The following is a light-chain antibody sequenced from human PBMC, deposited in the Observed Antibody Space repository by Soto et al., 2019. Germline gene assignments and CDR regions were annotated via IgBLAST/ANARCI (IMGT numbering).Light chain of an antibody. CDR2: DNN. CDR3: CSSASRTTPVV. J-gene: IGLJ2*01. Sequence: QSVLTQPPSVSAAPGQKVTISCSGSSSNIGNNFVSWYQQLPGTAPKLLIYDNNKRPSGIPDRFSGSKSANTASLTISGLRAEDEADYYCCSSASRTTPVVFGGGTKLTVL. CDR1: SSNIGNNF. V-gene: IGLV1-51*01.